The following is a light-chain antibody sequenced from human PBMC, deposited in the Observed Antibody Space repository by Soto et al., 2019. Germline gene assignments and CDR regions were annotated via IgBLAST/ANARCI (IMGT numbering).Light chain of an antibody. CDR2: EVN. CDR1: SSDVGGYNY. J-gene: IGLJ2*01. V-gene: IGLV2-8*01. Sequence: QSALTQPPSASGSPGQSVTISCTGTSSDVGGYNYVSWYQQYPGKAPKLMIYEVNKRPSGVPDRFSGSKSGNTASLTVSGLQAEDEADYYCSSYAGSKNVVFGGGTKVTVL. CDR3: SSYAGSKNVV.